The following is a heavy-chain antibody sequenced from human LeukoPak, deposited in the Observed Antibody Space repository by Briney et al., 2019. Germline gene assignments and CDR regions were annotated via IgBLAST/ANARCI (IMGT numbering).Heavy chain of an antibody. CDR1: GFTVSSNY. CDR2: IYSGGST. Sequence: GGSLRLSCAASGFTVSSNYMSWVRQAPGKGLEWVAVIYSGGSTYYADSVKGRFTISRDNSKNTLYLQMNSLRAEDTAVYYCARDPPLSSYYYYGMDVWGQGTTVTVSS. CDR3: ARDPPLSSYYYYGMDV. V-gene: IGHV3-66*01. J-gene: IGHJ6*02.